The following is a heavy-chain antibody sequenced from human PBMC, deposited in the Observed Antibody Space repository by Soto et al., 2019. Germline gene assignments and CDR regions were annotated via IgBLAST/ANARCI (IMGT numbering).Heavy chain of an antibody. D-gene: IGHD2-8*01. V-gene: IGHV4-31*03. CDR3: ARVYDDAFDI. CDR1: GGSISSGGYY. Sequence: TSETLSLTCTVSGGSISSGGYYWSWIRQHPGKGLEWIGYIYYSGSTYYNPSLKSRVTISVDTSKNQFSLKLSSVTAADTAVYYCARVYDDAFDIWGQGTMVTVSS. J-gene: IGHJ3*02. CDR2: IYYSGST.